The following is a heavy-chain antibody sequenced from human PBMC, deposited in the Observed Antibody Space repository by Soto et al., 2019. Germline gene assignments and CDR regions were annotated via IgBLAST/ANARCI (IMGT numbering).Heavy chain of an antibody. CDR2: IYYSGST. V-gene: IGHV4-30-4*01. CDR1: GGSISSGDYY. CDR3: ARVNSRYCSGGSCYPITNWFDP. D-gene: IGHD2-15*01. J-gene: IGHJ5*02. Sequence: QVQLQESGPGLVKPSQTLSLTCTVSGGSISSGDYYWSWIRQPPGKGLEWIGYIYYSGSTYYNPSLKSRVTITVDTSKTQFSLKLSSVTAADTAVYYCARVNSRYCSGGSCYPITNWFDPWGQGTLVTVSS.